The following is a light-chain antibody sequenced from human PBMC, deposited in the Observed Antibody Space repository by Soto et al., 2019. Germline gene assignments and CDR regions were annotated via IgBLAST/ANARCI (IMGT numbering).Light chain of an antibody. Sequence: DIQMTQSPSSLSASVGHTVTITCRASQDVRSDLGWYQHKPGKALMRLIYATSRLQGGVPSRFSGSGSGTEFTLTIGSLEPEDSATYYCLQHDSFPYTFGQGTRLEI. J-gene: IGKJ2*01. CDR2: ATS. V-gene: IGKV1-17*01. CDR1: QDVRSD. CDR3: LQHDSFPYT.